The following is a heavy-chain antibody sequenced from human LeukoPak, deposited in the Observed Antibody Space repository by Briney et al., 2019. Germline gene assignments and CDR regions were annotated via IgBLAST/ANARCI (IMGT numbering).Heavy chain of an antibody. J-gene: IGHJ4*02. CDR1: GYTFTSYG. V-gene: IGHV1-18*01. D-gene: IGHD6-6*01. CDR2: TSTYKGNT. Sequence: GASVKVSCKASGYTFTSYGISWVRQAPGQGLEWMGWTSTYKGNTNHAQKLQGRVTVTTDTSTSTVYMELRSLRSDDTAVYYCGRSMDSSTSRLIEYWGQGTLVTVSS. CDR3: GRSMDSSTSRLIEY.